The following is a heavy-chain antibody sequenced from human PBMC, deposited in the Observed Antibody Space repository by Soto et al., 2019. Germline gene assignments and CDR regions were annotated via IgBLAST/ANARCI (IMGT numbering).Heavy chain of an antibody. CDR1: GGSVNSDYYY. CDR2: IYNSGRT. V-gene: IGHV4-61*01. J-gene: IGHJ4*02. CDR3: AREYSNSPEAFDI. Sequence: QVKLQESGPGLVKPSETLSLTCTVSGGSVNSDYYYWTWIRQPPGKGLEWIGYIYNSGRTNYNPSPKSRVSISMDTSRNQFSLKLTSVTAADTAVFYCAREYSNSPEAFDIWGQGSLVTVSS. D-gene: IGHD1-26*01.